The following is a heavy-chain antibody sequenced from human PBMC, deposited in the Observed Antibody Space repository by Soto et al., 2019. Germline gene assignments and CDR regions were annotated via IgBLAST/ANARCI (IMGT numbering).Heavy chain of an antibody. D-gene: IGHD5-12*01. Sequence: SETLSLTCTVSGGSISSGGYYWSWIRQHPGEGLEWIGYIYYSGSTYYNPSLKSRVAISVDTSKNQLPLKLSSVTAADTAIYYCARNRDGYNQYYFDYWGQGTLVTVSS. CDR1: GGSISSGGYY. J-gene: IGHJ4*02. V-gene: IGHV4-31*03. CDR3: ARNRDGYNQYYFDY. CDR2: IYYSGST.